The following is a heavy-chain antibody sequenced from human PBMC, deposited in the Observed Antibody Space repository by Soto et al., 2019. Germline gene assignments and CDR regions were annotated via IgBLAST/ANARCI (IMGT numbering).Heavy chain of an antibody. D-gene: IGHD3-22*01. J-gene: IGHJ4*02. CDR1: GGSISSGGYY. CDR2: IYYSGST. Sequence: SCKASGGSISSGGYYWSWIRQHPGKGLEWIGYIYYSGSTYYNPSLKSRVTISVDTSKNQFSLKLSSVTAADTAVYYCARDNYYDSSGHFDYWGQGTLVTVSS. CDR3: ARDNYYDSSGHFDY. V-gene: IGHV4-31*03.